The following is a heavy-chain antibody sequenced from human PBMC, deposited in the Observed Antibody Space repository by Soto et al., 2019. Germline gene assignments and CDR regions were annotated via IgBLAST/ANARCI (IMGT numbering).Heavy chain of an antibody. D-gene: IGHD6-13*01. CDR2: ISYDGSNK. Sequence: GGPRRLSCAAFGVTCISYAMHRVRQAPGKGLEWVAVISYDGSNKYYADSVKGRFTISRDNSKNTLYLQMNSLRAEDTAVYYCARELTGSSSSSLYYGMDVWGQGTTVTVSS. CDR3: ARELTGSSSSSLYYGMDV. V-gene: IGHV3-30-3*01. J-gene: IGHJ6*02. CDR1: GVTCISYA.